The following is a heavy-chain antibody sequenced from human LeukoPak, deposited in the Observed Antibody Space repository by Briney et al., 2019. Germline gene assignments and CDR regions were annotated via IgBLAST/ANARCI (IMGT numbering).Heavy chain of an antibody. V-gene: IGHV1-46*01. CDR2: INPSGGST. CDR3: ARALPGGGAFDI. CDR1: GYTFTSDY. Sequence: GASVKVSCKASGYTFTSDYMHWVRQAPRQGLEWMGIINPSGGSTSYAQKFQGRVTMTRDMSTSTVYMELSSLRSEDTAVYYCARALPGGGAFDIWGQGTMVTVSS. D-gene: IGHD1-14*01. J-gene: IGHJ3*02.